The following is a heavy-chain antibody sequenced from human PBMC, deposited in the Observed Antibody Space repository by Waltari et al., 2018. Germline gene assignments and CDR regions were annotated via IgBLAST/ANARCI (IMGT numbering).Heavy chain of an antibody. CDR3: ARQGVGAAAGKVDP. Sequence: QLQLQESGPGLVKPSETLSLTCTVSGGSISSSSYYWGWIRQPPGKGLEWIGSIYYSGSTYYNPSLKSRVTISVDTSKNQFSLKLSSVTAADTAVYYCARQGVGAAAGKVDPWGQGTLVIVSS. J-gene: IGHJ5*02. CDR2: IYYSGST. V-gene: IGHV4-39*01. CDR1: GGSISSSSYY. D-gene: IGHD6-13*01.